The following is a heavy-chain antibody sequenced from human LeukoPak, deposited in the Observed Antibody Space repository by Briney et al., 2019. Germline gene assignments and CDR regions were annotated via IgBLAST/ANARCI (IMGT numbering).Heavy chain of an antibody. CDR2: ISYDGQNK. Sequence: GGSLRLSCAASGFMFSTYGMHWVRQAPGKGLEWVAVISYDGQNKYYGDSVRGRFTIARDNSKNTLHLQMNSLRREDTAMYYCAKDGFAGRFDSSVPGIYDGLDVWGQGTTVTVSS. D-gene: IGHD6-19*01. CDR3: AKDGFAGRFDSSVPGIYDGLDV. V-gene: IGHV3-30*18. J-gene: IGHJ6*02. CDR1: GFMFSTYG.